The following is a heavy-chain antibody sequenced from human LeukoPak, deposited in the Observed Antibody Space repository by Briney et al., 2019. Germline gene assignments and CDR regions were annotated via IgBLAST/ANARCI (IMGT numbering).Heavy chain of an antibody. V-gene: IGHV1-2*02. CDR1: GYTFTAYY. CDR3: ARDGGMDV. J-gene: IGHJ6*02. CDR2: INPNDGGT. Sequence: ASVKVSCKASGYTFTAYYMHWVRQAPGQGLGWMGWINPNDGGTNSAQKFQGRVTMTRDTSISTVYLDLSRLTSDDTAVYYCARDGGMDVWGQGTTVIVSS.